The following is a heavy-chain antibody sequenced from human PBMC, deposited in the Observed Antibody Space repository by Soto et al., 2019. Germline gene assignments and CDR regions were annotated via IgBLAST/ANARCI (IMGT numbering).Heavy chain of an antibody. D-gene: IGHD7-27*01. CDR2: IYYNGHT. V-gene: IGHV4-59*11. J-gene: IGHJ4*02. CDR1: GGSISNHY. CDR3: ARSNWYSEY. Sequence: QVQLQESGPGLVKPSETLSLTCTVSGGSISNHYWSWIRQPPGKGLEWIGYIYYNGHTNYNPSLKSRVTMSVDTSKNQFSLKLSSVTAADTAVYYCARSNWYSEYWGQGTLVTVSS.